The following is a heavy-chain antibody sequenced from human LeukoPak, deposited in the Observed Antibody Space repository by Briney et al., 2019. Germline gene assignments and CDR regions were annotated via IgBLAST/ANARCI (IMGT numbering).Heavy chain of an antibody. Sequence: GRSLRLSCAASGFRFGDYDMYWVRQAPGKGLEWVSGISCNSGRIGYADSVKGRFTISRDNAKNSLYLEMNSLRAEDTAVYYWAKDGGRDYDTLTGYYKPSNYSDYWGQGTLVTVSS. J-gene: IGHJ4*02. CDR2: ISCNSGRI. V-gene: IGHV3-9*01. CDR1: GFRFGDYD. D-gene: IGHD3-9*01. CDR3: AKDGGRDYDTLTGYYKPSNYSDY.